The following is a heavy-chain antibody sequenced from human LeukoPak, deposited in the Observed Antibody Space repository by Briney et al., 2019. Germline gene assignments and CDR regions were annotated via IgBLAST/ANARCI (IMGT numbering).Heavy chain of an antibody. CDR1: GGSIRSYY. J-gene: IGHJ4*02. CDR2: INYSGSS. Sequence: PSETLSLTCTVSGGSIRSYYWSWIRQPPGKGLEWIGYINYSGSSKYNPSLKSRVTISADTSKNQFSLKLSSVTAADTAVYYCAKSDGSGSYFDSWGQGTLVTVSS. D-gene: IGHD3-10*01. CDR3: AKSDGSGSYFDS. V-gene: IGHV4-59*01.